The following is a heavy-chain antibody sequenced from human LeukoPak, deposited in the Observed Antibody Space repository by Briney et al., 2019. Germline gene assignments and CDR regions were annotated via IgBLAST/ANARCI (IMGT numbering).Heavy chain of an antibody. CDR3: ARGATSYYYYYMNV. CDR1: GFTFSSYW. J-gene: IGHJ6*03. CDR2: IKQDGSEK. V-gene: IGHV3-7*01. D-gene: IGHD1-26*01. Sequence: GGSLRLSCAASGFTFSSYWMSWVRQAPGKGLEWVANIKQDGSEKYYVDSVKGRFTISRDNAKNSLYLQTNSLRAEDTAVYYCARGATSYYYYYMNVWGKGTTVTVSS.